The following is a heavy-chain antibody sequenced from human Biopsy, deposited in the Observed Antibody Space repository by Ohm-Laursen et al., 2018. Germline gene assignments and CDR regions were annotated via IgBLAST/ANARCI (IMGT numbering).Heavy chain of an antibody. CDR3: AKDRYNYTPIGGFSMDV. CDR2: IFYDGSNT. J-gene: IGHJ6*02. Sequence: SLRLSCAASGFTFNNYGMQWVRQAPGKGLEWVAFIFYDGSNTYYADSVKDRFTISRDTSNNLMFLQMDSLRADDTAVYYCAKDRYNYTPIGGFSMDVWGQGTTVTVSS. D-gene: IGHD5-18*01. CDR1: GFTFNNYG. V-gene: IGHV3-30*18.